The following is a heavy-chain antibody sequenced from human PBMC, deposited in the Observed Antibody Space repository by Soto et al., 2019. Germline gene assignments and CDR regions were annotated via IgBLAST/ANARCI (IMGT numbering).Heavy chain of an antibody. CDR1: GFTFSSYG. V-gene: IGHV3-33*01. Sequence: QVQLVESGGGVVQPGRSLRLSCAASGFTFSSYGMHWVRQAPGKGLEWVAVIWYDGSNKYYADSVKGRFTISRDNSKNTLYLQMNSLRAEDTAVYYWARGDILTGYYYYYYGMDVWGQGTTVTVSS. J-gene: IGHJ6*02. CDR2: IWYDGSNK. D-gene: IGHD3-9*01. CDR3: ARGDILTGYYYYYYGMDV.